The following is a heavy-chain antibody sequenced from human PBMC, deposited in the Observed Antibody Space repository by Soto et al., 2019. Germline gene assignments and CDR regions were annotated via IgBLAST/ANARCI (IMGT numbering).Heavy chain of an antibody. CDR3: AGVFYYDSSAEDAFDI. CDR1: GYTFTSYG. V-gene: IGHV1-18*01. Sequence: GASVKVSCKASGYTFTSYGISWVRQAPGQGLEWMGWISAYNGNTNYAQKLQGRVTMTTDTSTSTAYMELRSLRSDDTAVYYCAGVFYYDSSAEDAFDIWGQGTMVTVSS. D-gene: IGHD3-22*01. CDR2: ISAYNGNT. J-gene: IGHJ3*02.